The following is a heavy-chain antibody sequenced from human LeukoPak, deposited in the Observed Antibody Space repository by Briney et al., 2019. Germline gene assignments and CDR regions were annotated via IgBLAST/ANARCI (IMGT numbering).Heavy chain of an antibody. V-gene: IGHV1-18*01. CDR1: GYTFTSYG. Sequence: ASVKVSCKASGYTFTSYGISWVRQAPVQGLEWMGWISAYNGNTNYAQKLQGRVTMTTDTSTSTAYMELRSLRSDDTAVYYCARTWGQWQLPYFDYWGQGTLVTVSS. J-gene: IGHJ4*02. CDR3: ARTWGQWQLPYFDY. D-gene: IGHD2-15*01. CDR2: ISAYNGNT.